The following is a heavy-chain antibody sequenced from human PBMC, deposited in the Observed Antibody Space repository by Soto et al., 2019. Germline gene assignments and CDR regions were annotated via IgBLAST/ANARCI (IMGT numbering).Heavy chain of an antibody. CDR3: ARGDFYSGDL. J-gene: IGHJ5*02. V-gene: IGHV3-7*05. CDR1: GFTFRSYW. CDR2: INEDESEK. D-gene: IGHD4-4*01. Sequence: EVQLVESGGGLVQTGGSLRLSCVASGFTFRSYWMSWVRQAPGKGLEWVANINEDESEKNYVDSVKGRFTISRDNAKNSLYLQMNSLRAEDTAMYFCARGDFYSGDLWGQGTLVTVSP.